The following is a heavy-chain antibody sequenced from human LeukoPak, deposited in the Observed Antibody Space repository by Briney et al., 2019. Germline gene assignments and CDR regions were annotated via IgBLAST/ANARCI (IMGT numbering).Heavy chain of an antibody. CDR2: ITGSSNYI. CDR1: GFTFSSYT. Sequence: GGSLRLSCAASGFTFSSYTMNWVRQGPGKGLEWVSSITGSSNYIYYADSMRGRFTISRDNAKNSLYLQMNSLRVDDTAVYYCARANYGSGNYYNDAFDMWGQGTMVTVSS. D-gene: IGHD3-10*01. CDR3: ARANYGSGNYYNDAFDM. J-gene: IGHJ3*02. V-gene: IGHV3-21*01.